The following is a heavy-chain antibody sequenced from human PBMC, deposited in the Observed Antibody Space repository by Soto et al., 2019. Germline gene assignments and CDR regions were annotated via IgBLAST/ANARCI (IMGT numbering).Heavy chain of an antibody. CDR1: GFTVSTSF. J-gene: IGHJ5*02. CDR2: IYSGGGT. Sequence: EVQLVESGGGSVQPGGSLRLSCAVSGFTVSTSFVSWVRQPPGKGLEWVSVIYSGGGTYYADSVKGRFTISRDNSKNMLYLQMNSLRVEDTAVYYCAREAGPYTLNWFDPWGRGTLVTVSS. CDR3: AREAGPYTLNWFDP. D-gene: IGHD5-18*01. V-gene: IGHV3-66*01.